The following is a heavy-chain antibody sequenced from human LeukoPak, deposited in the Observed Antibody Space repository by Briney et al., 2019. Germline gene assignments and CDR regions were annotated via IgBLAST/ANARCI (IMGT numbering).Heavy chain of an antibody. D-gene: IGHD4-23*01. CDR1: GFTFSSYA. V-gene: IGHV3-23*01. J-gene: IGHJ4*02. Sequence: PGGSLRLSRAAYGFTFSSYAMGSVRQDPGKGLEWVSAISGSGGRAYYADSVKGRFTISIDNSKNTLYLQMNSLRAEDTAVYYCAKEQNSKGYFDYWGQGTLVTVSS. CDR2: ISGSGGRA. CDR3: AKEQNSKGYFDY.